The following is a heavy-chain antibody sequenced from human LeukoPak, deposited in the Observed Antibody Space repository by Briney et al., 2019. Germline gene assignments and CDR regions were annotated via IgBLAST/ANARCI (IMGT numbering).Heavy chain of an antibody. Sequence: ASVKVSCKASGYTFTAYYMHWVRQAPGQGLEWMGWINPNSGGTNYAQKFQGRVTMTRDTSISTAYMELSRLRSDDTAVYYCARGAAGRSGCFRFDYWGQGTLVTVSS. D-gene: IGHD6-19*01. CDR2: INPNSGGT. CDR1: GYTFTAYY. V-gene: IGHV1-2*02. J-gene: IGHJ4*02. CDR3: ARGAAGRSGCFRFDY.